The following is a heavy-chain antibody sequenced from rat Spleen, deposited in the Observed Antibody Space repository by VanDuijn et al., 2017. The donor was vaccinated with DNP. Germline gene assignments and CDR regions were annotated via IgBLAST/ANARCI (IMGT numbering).Heavy chain of an antibody. D-gene: IGHD1-11*01. V-gene: IGHV2-30*01. J-gene: IGHJ2*01. CDR1: GFSLTSYN. CDR2: IWTGGST. Sequence: QVQLKESGPGLVQPSQTLSLTCTVSGFSLTSYNVHWVRQPTGKGLEWMGIIWTGGSTDYNSALKSRLSISRDTSKGQVFLKMNSLQTEDIATYYCARGNYGGYDYWGQGVMVTVSS. CDR3: ARGNYGGYDY.